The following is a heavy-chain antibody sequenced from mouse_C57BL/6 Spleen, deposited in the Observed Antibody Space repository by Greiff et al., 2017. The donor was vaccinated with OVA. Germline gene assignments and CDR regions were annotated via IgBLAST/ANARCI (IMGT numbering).Heavy chain of an antibody. CDR1: GFTFSDYY. CDR2: ISNGGGST. V-gene: IGHV5-12*01. Sequence: EVQLVESGGGLVQPGGSLKLSCAASGFTFSDYYMYWVRQTPEKRLEWVAYISNGGGSTYYPDTVKGRFTISRDNAKNTLYLQMSRLKSEDTAMYYCARRDKDYAMDYWGQGTSVTVSS. CDR3: ARRDKDYAMDY. J-gene: IGHJ4*01.